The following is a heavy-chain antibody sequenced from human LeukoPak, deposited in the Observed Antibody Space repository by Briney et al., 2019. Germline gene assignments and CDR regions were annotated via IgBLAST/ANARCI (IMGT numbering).Heavy chain of an antibody. J-gene: IGHJ4*02. V-gene: IGHV1-18*01. CDR3: ARALHGEIDGY. CDR2: ISAYNGNT. D-gene: IGHD4-17*01. Sequence: ASEKVSCKASGYTFTSYGISWVRQPPGQGLEWMGWISAYNGNTNYAQKLQGRVTMTTDTSTSTAYMELRSLRSDDTAVYYCARALHGEIDGYWGQGTLVTVSS. CDR1: GYTFTSYG.